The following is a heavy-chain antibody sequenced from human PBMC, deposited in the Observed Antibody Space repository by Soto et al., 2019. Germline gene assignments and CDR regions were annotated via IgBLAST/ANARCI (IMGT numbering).Heavy chain of an antibody. V-gene: IGHV3-33*01. D-gene: IGHD4-17*01. CDR1: GFTFSSYG. CDR3: ARGRTGDYPFDAFDI. Sequence: QVQLVESGGGVVQPGRSLRLSCAASGFTFSSYGMHWVRQAPGKGLEWVAVIWYDGSNKYYADSVKGRFTISRDNSKNTLYRQMNSLRAEDTAVYYCARGRTGDYPFDAFDIWGQGTMVTVSS. CDR2: IWYDGSNK. J-gene: IGHJ3*02.